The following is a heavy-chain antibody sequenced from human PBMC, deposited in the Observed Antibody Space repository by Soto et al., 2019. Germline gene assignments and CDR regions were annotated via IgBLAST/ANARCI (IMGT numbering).Heavy chain of an antibody. CDR3: ARDWAGLFSVDEYFGS. Sequence: QVQLEQSGVEVKKPGASVKVSCKASGYTFTTYGMSWVREAPGQRLEWMGWISGLNGNTKYAQKFQGRVTMTTDTCMSTACMELRSLVSVDTAVYYCARDWAGLFSVDEYFGSWGPGTMVIVSS. V-gene: IGHV1-18*01. J-gene: IGHJ4*02. D-gene: IGHD3-16*01. CDR2: ISGLNGNT. CDR1: GYTFTTYG.